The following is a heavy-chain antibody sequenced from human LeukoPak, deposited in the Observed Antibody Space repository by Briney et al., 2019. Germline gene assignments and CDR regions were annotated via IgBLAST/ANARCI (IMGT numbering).Heavy chain of an antibody. CDR2: ISLSGDNM. CDR3: AKVATPNTLDAFDI. D-gene: IGHD1/OR15-1a*01. Sequence: GGSLRLSCAASGFTFSSYGMSWVRQAPGKGLEWVSDISLSGDNMFYADSVKVRFTISRDNSNHTVYLQMNSLRVDDTAIYYCAKVATPNTLDAFDIWGQGTMVTVSS. J-gene: IGHJ3*02. V-gene: IGHV3-23*01. CDR1: GFTFSSYG.